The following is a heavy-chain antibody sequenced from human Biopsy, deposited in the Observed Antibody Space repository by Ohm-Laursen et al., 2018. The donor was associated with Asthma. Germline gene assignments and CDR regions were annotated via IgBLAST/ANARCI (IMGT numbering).Heavy chain of an antibody. D-gene: IGHD3-10*01. J-gene: IGHJ6*02. CDR2: ISVYNGNT. V-gene: IGHV1-18*01. Sequence: ASVKVSCKTSGYTFNSAGITWARQAPGQGLERMVWISVYNGNTKVAQKLQDRVTMITDTSTSTAYMELRSLRSDDTAVYFCARAVDYSHYYGIDVWGQGTTVTVS. CDR3: ARAVDYSHYYGIDV. CDR1: GYTFNSAG.